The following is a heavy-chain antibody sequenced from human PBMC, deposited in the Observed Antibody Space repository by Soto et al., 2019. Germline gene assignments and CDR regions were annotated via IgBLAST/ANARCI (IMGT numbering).Heavy chain of an antibody. CDR3: SLSDRYYGMDV. Sequence: EVQLLESGGGLVQPGGSLRLSCAASGFTFSSYAMSWVRQAPGKGLEWVSSISTSGGSTYYADSVKGRFTISRDNSNNTLYLLKNSPRAEDTAVYYCSLSDRYYGMDVWGLGTTVTVSS. CDR2: ISTSGGST. V-gene: IGHV3-23*01. J-gene: IGHJ6*02. CDR1: GFTFSSYA.